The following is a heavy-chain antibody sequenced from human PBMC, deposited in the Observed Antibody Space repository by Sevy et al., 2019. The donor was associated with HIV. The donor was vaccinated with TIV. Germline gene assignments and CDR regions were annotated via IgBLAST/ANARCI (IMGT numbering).Heavy chain of an antibody. CDR3: ARDRVPVIAVAGTFFDY. V-gene: IGHV3-21*01. CDR2: ISSSSRYI. Sequence: GGSLRLSCAASGFTFSSYSMNWVRQAPGKGLEWVSSISSSSRYIYYADSVKGRFTISRDNAKNSLYLQMNSLRAEDTAVYYCARDRVPVIAVAGTFFDYWGQGTLVTVSS. D-gene: IGHD6-19*01. J-gene: IGHJ4*02. CDR1: GFTFSSYS.